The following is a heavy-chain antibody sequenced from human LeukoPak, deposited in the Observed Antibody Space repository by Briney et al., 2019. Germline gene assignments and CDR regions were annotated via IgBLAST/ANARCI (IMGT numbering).Heavy chain of an antibody. D-gene: IGHD4-17*01. CDR3: ARSPPTVTTEPFDY. CDR2: IYYSGST. CDR1: GGSISSYY. J-gene: IGHJ4*02. V-gene: IGHV4-59*01. Sequence: SETLSLTCTVSGGSISSYYWSWIRQPPGKGLEWIGYIYYSGSTNYNPSLKSRVTTSVDTSKNQFSLKLSSVTAADTAVYYCARSPPTVTTEPFDYWGQGTLVTVSS.